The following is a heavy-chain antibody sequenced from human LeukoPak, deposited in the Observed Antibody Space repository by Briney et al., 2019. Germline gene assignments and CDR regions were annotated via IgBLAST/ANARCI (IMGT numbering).Heavy chain of an antibody. D-gene: IGHD3-16*01. Sequence: PGGSLRLSCAASGFTFSSYSMNWVRQAPGKGLEWVSVIYSGGSTYYADSVKGRFTISRDNSKNTLYLQMNSLRAEDTAVYYCARAGGPKEFDYWGQGTLVTVSS. J-gene: IGHJ4*02. CDR3: ARAGGPKEFDY. V-gene: IGHV3-66*01. CDR1: GFTFSSYS. CDR2: IYSGGST.